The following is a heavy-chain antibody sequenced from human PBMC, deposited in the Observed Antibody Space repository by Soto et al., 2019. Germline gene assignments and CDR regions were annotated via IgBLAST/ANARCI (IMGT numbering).Heavy chain of an antibody. Sequence: EVQLVESGGGLVKPGGSLRLSCAASGFTFSNAWMSWVRQAPGKGLEWVGRIKSKTDGGTTDYAAPVKGRFTISRDDSKNTLYLQMNSLKTEDTAVYYCTTAPPGYCSGGSCPRYYYYYMDVWGKGTTVTVSS. D-gene: IGHD2-15*01. CDR3: TTAPPGYCSGGSCPRYYYYYMDV. V-gene: IGHV3-15*01. CDR1: GFTFSNAW. CDR2: IKSKTDGGTT. J-gene: IGHJ6*03.